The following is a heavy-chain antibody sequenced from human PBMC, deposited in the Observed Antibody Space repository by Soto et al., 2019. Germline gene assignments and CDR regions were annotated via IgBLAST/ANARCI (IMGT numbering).Heavy chain of an antibody. CDR3: ARLPGGYSSGWYKYYYGMDV. Sequence: GASVKVSCKASGYTFTGYYMHWARQAPGQGLEWMGWINPNSGGTSYAQKFQGRVTMTRDTSISTAYLQWSSLKASDTAMYYCARLPGGYSSGWYKYYYGMDVWGQGTTVTVSS. D-gene: IGHD6-19*01. CDR1: GYTFTGYY. V-gene: IGHV1-2*02. J-gene: IGHJ6*02. CDR2: INPNSGGT.